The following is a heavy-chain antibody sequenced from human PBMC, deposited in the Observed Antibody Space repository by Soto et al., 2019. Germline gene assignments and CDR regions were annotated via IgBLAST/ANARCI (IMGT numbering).Heavy chain of an antibody. V-gene: IGHV3-66*01. Sequence: GGSLRLSCAASGFTVNSNYMSWVRQAPGKGLEWVSVIYSDGSTYYADSVKGRFIISRDNSNNTLYFQMNSLRAEDTAVYYCATLTKYDILPGFYPGWGQGTLVTVSS. CDR3: ATLTKYDILPGFYPG. D-gene: IGHD3-9*01. J-gene: IGHJ4*02. CDR2: IYSDGST. CDR1: GFTVNSNY.